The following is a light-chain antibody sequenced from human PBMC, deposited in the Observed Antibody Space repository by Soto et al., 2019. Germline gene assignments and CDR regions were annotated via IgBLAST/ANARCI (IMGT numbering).Light chain of an antibody. CDR2: DAS. J-gene: IGKJ5*01. Sequence: DIQMTQSPSTLSASVGDRVTIXXRASQSISSWLAWYQQKPGKAPKLXXYDASSLESGVPSRFSGSGSGTEFTLTISSLQSEDFAVYYCQQYNNWPPVTFGQGTRLEIK. CDR3: QQYNNWPPVT. V-gene: IGKV1-5*01. CDR1: QSISSW.